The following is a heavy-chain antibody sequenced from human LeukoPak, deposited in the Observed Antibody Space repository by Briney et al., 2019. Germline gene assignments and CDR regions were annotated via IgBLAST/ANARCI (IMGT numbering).Heavy chain of an antibody. D-gene: IGHD2-2*01. CDR1: GYTFTSYG. CDR2: ISAYNGNT. J-gene: IGHJ4*02. Sequence: ASVKVSCKASGYTFTSYGISWVRQAPGQGLEWMGWISAYNGNTNYAQKLQGRVTMTTDTSTSTAYMELRSLRSDDTAVYYCARETPGRLSIVVVPAASFDYWGQGTLVTVSS. CDR3: ARETPGRLSIVVVPAASFDY. V-gene: IGHV1-18*01.